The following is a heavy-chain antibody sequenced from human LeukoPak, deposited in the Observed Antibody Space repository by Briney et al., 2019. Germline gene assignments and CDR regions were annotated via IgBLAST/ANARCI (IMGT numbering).Heavy chain of an antibody. CDR2: IYHSGST. CDR1: GGSISSSNW. Sequence: SGTLSLTCAVSGGSISSSNWWSWIRQPPGKGLEWIGEIYHSGSTNYNPSLKSRVTISVDKSKNQFSLKLNSVTAADTAVYYCARVLMKDSYPFDYWGQGTLVTVSS. J-gene: IGHJ4*02. D-gene: IGHD3-22*01. V-gene: IGHV4-4*02. CDR3: ARVLMKDSYPFDY.